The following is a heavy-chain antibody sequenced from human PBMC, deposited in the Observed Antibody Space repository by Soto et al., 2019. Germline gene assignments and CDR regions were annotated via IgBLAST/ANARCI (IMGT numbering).Heavy chain of an antibody. Sequence: GGSLRLSCAAAGFTFNSYTMAWVRQAPGKGLEWVSSISGGGGSPSYADSVQGRFTISRDNSRNTLSLQMNSLRAEDTATYYYAKARCSGNSCYVPDYWGHGSLGTVSS. V-gene: IGHV3-23*01. CDR1: GFTFNSYT. J-gene: IGHJ4*01. CDR3: AKARCSGNSCYVPDY. CDR2: ISGGGGSP. D-gene: IGHD2-15*01.